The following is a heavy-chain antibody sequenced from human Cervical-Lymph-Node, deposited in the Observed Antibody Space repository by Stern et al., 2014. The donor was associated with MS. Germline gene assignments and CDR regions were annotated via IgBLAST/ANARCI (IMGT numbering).Heavy chain of an antibody. V-gene: IGHV3-23*04. CDR1: EFTFSTYA. CDR3: AKDDGYIGFDY. CDR2: ISASGNSP. J-gene: IGHJ4*02. Sequence: EVQLVESGGGLAHPGRSLRLSCAASEFTFSTYAMTWVRQTPGKGLEWVATISASGNSPYFADSVKGRFTVSRDNSNNTLYLQMSNLTAEDTAIYFCAKDDGYIGFDYWGQGTPVTVSS. D-gene: IGHD5-18*01.